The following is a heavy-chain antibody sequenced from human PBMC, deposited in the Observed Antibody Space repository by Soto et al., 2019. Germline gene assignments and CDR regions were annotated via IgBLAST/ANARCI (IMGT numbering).Heavy chain of an antibody. J-gene: IGHJ4*02. D-gene: IGHD4-4*01. V-gene: IGHV3-48*04. CDR2: ISSSSSTI. CDR1: GFTFSSYS. CDR3: ARDLKAVTPY. Sequence: SLRLSCAASGFTFSSYSMNWVRQAPGKGLEWVSYISSSSSTIYYADSVKGRFTISRDNAKNSLYLQMNSLRAEDTAVYYCARDLKAVTPYWGQGTLVTVSS.